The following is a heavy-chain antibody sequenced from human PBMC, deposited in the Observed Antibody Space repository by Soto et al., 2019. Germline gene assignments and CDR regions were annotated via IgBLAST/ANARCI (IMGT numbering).Heavy chain of an antibody. J-gene: IGHJ4*02. CDR1: GGSFSGYY. CDR3: ARTSRSTDYFDY. Sequence: PSETLSLTCAVYGGSFSGYYWSWIRQPPGKGLEWIGEINHSGSTNYNPSLKSRVTISVDTSKNQFSLKLSSVTAADTAVYYCARTSRSTDYFDYWGQGTLVTVSS. CDR2: INHSGST. D-gene: IGHD4-17*01. V-gene: IGHV4-34*01.